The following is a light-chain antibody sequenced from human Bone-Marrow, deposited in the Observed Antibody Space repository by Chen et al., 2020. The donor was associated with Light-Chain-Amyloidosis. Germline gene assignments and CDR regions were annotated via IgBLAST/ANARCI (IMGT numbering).Light chain of an antibody. Sequence: IVMTQSPATLSVSPGERATLSCRASRNINSNLAWYQQKPGQAPRLLIYGASTRATGTPARFSGSESGTEFTLTISSLQSEDFAVYYCQQYGTSPLTFGGGTKVEIK. CDR1: RNINSN. J-gene: IGKJ4*01. CDR2: GAS. V-gene: IGKV3-15*01. CDR3: QQYGTSPLT.